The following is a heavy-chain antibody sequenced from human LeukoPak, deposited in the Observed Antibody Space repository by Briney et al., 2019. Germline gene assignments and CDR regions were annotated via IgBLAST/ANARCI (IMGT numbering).Heavy chain of an antibody. CDR3: ARDSGTTGEVKFDP. CDR2: IYTSGTI. D-gene: IGHD3-10*01. J-gene: IGHJ5*02. V-gene: IGHV4-4*07. Sequence: SETLSLTCTVSGGSISSYYWSWIPQPAGTALEWIGRIYTSGTITYNPSLKSRVTMSVDTSKNQVSLKLSSVTAADTAVYYCARDSGTTGEVKFDPWGQGTLVTVSS. CDR1: GGSISSYY.